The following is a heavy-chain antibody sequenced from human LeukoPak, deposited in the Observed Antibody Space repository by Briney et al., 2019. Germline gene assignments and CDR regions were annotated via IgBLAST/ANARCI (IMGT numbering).Heavy chain of an antibody. D-gene: IGHD3-3*01. Sequence: GGSLRLSCAASGFTFSSYAMSWVRQAPEKGLEWVATIKEDGSDKHYVDSVKGRFTIARDNAKNSLFLQMSSLRADDTAVYYCATWGSIFRVTFFDYWGQGTLVTVSS. V-gene: IGHV3-7*01. CDR1: GFTFSSYA. J-gene: IGHJ4*02. CDR3: ATWGSIFRVTFFDY. CDR2: IKEDGSDK.